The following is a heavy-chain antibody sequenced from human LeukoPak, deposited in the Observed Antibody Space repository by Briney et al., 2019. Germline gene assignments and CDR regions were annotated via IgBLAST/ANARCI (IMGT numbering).Heavy chain of an antibody. CDR1: GFSFSSHW. D-gene: IGHD5-24*01. Sequence: PGGSLRLSCAASGFSFSSHWMSWVRQAPGKGLEWVANINQNGREIQYVDSVKGRFTISRDNARNSLYLQMNSLRAEDTAVYYCVRDGVRDGLYFDYWGQGTLVTVSS. V-gene: IGHV3-7*01. CDR3: VRDGVRDGLYFDY. CDR2: INQNGREI. J-gene: IGHJ4*02.